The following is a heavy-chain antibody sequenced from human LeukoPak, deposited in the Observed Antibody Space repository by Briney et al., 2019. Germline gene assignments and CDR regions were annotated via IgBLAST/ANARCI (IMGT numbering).Heavy chain of an antibody. CDR2: INHSGST. CDR3: ARPKNPVADSAFDI. J-gene: IGHJ3*02. V-gene: IGHV4-34*01. Sequence: PSETLSLTCAVYGGSFSGYYWSWIRQPPGKGLEWIGEINHSGSTNDNPSPKSRVIISVDTSKNQFSLKLSSVTAADTAVYYCARPKNPVADSAFDIWGQGTMVTVSS. CDR1: GGSFSGYY. D-gene: IGHD6-19*01.